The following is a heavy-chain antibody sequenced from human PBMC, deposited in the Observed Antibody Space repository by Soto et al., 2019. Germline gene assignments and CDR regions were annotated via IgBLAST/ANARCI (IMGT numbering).Heavy chain of an antibody. V-gene: IGHV4-34*01. CDR3: ARGITTKVVKTDEPDKYYFDS. J-gene: IGHJ4*02. CDR1: GGSFSGYY. CDR2: INHGGSS. Sequence: SETLSLTCAVHGGSFSGYYWSWIRQSPGKGLEWIGEINHGGSSNFNPSLKSRLTISVDTSKNQFSLKLSSVTAADAAVYYCARGITTKVVKTDEPDKYYFDSWGQGTLVTVSS. D-gene: IGHD3-22*01.